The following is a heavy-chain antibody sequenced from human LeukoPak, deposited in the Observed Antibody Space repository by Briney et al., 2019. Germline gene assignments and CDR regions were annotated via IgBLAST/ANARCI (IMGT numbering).Heavy chain of an antibody. CDR3: ARGYDSSGYYHFDY. CDR2: ISSNGGST. D-gene: IGHD3-22*01. J-gene: IGHJ4*02. V-gene: IGHV3-64*01. CDR1: GFTFSSYA. Sequence: PGGSLRLSCAASGFTFSSYAMHWVRQAPGKGLEYVSAISSNGGSTYYANSVKGRFTISRDNSKNTLYLQMGSLRAEDMAAYYCARGYDSSGYYHFDYWGQGTLVTVSS.